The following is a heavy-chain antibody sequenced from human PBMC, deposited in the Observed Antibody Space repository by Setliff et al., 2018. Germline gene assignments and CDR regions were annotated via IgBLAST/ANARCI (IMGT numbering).Heavy chain of an antibody. Sequence: KISCQGSGYTFTSYGISWVRQAPGQGLEWMGGIIPIFGTANYAQKFQGRVTITADESTSTAYMELSSLRSEDTAVYYCARGYRGYYNFWSGSQGANWFDPWGQGTLVTVSS. D-gene: IGHD3-3*01. CDR3: ARGYRGYYNFWSGSQGANWFDP. CDR2: IIPIFGTA. CDR1: GYTFTSYG. V-gene: IGHV1-69*01. J-gene: IGHJ5*02.